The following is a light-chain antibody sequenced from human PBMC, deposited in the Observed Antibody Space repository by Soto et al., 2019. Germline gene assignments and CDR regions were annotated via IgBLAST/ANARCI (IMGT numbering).Light chain of an antibody. CDR3: SSYAISSPYV. V-gene: IGLV2-14*01. J-gene: IGLJ1*01. Sequence: QSALTQPASVSGSPGQSITISCTGTSNDVGAYDYVSWYQQHLGKAPKLMIYEVSNRPSGVSNRFSGSKSGNTASLTISGLQAEDEADYYCSSYAISSPYVFGTGTKVTVL. CDR2: EVS. CDR1: SNDVGAYDY.